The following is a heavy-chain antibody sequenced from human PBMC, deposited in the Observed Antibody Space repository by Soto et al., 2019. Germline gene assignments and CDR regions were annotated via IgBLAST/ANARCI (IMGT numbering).Heavy chain of an antibody. CDR1: GFTFHH. V-gene: IGHV3-30-3*01. CDR3: ARDRGGPWYYGMDV. D-gene: IGHD3-16*01. Sequence: GGSLRLSCAVSGFTFHHIHWVRQAPGKGLEWVAVISYDGSNKYYADSVKGRFTISRDNSKNTLSLQMNSLRAEDTAVYYCARDRGGPWYYGMDVWGQGTTVTVSS. CDR2: ISYDGSNK. J-gene: IGHJ6*02.